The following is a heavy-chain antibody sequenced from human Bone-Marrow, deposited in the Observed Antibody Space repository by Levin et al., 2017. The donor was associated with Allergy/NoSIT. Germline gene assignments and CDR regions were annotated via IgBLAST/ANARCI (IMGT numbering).Heavy chain of an antibody. CDR2: LLPIFGTT. D-gene: IGHD5-24*01. CDR1: GGTFINYG. CDR3: ARDVDGMAVNPHCFDP. V-gene: IGHV1-69*13. J-gene: IGHJ5*02. Sequence: ASVKVSCRASGGTFINYGISWVRQAPGQGLEWMGGLLPIFGTTHYAQRLQGRVTITADESTSTAYMELSSLRSEDTAVYYGARDVDGMAVNPHCFDPWGPGTLVIVS.